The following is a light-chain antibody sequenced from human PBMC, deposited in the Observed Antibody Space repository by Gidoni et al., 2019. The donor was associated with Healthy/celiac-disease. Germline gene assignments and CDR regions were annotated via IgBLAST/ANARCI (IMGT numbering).Light chain of an antibody. CDR1: SGRIASNY. CDR2: EDN. J-gene: IGLJ3*02. Sequence: NFMLTQPHSVSESPGKTVTISCTGSSGRIASNYVQWYQQRPGSAPTTVIYEDNQRPSGVPDRFSGSIDSSSNSASLTISGLKTEDEADYYCQSYDSSNAWVFGGGTKLTVL. V-gene: IGLV6-57*02. CDR3: QSYDSSNAWV.